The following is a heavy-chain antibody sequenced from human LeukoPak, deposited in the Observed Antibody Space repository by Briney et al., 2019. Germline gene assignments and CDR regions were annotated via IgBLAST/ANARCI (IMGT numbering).Heavy chain of an antibody. CDR1: GGSISSGGYS. CDR3: ARLGIAVAGTSLGFDY. CDR2: IYHSGST. Sequence: SETLSLTCAVSGGSISSGGYSWSWIRQPPGKGLEWIGYIYHSGSTNYNPSLKSRVTISVDTSKNQFSLKLSSVTAADTAVYYCARLGIAVAGTSLGFDYWGQGTVVTVSS. V-gene: IGHV4-30-2*01. J-gene: IGHJ4*02. D-gene: IGHD6-19*01.